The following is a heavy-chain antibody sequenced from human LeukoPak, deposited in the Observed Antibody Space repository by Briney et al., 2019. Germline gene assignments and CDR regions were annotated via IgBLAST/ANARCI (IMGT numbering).Heavy chain of an antibody. CDR1: GFTFSSYA. CDR2: ISYDGSNK. J-gene: IGHJ4*02. D-gene: IGHD4-17*01. CDR3: ARVHHGYGDYWYYFDY. Sequence: GGSLRLSCAASGFTFSSYAMHWVRQAPGKGLEWVAVISYDGSNKYYADSVKGRFTISRDNSKNTLYLQMNSLRAEDTAVYYCARVHHGYGDYWYYFDYWGQGTLVTVSS. V-gene: IGHV3-30-3*01.